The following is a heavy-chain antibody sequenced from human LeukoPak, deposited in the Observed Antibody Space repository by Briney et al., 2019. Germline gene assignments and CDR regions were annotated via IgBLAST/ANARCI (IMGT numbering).Heavy chain of an antibody. CDR2: IYASAST. V-gene: IGHV4-4*07. Sequence: ASETLSLTCSVSGGSISSYYWNWIRQPAGKGLEWIGRIYASASTNYSPSLRSRVTMSVDESKNQLSLRLSSATAADTAIYYCARCLSGPTYYYYYGDVWGKGTTVTASS. CDR3: ARCLSGPTYYYYYGDV. CDR1: GGSISSYY. J-gene: IGHJ6*03. D-gene: IGHD3-9*01.